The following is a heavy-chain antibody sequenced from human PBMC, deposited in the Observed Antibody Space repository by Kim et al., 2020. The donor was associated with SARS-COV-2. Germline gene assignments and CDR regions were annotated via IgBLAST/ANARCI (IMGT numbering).Heavy chain of an antibody. D-gene: IGHD6-13*01. CDR3: ARRSSSNWSLDY. V-gene: IGHV3-53*01. J-gene: IGHJ4*02. Sequence: YYADSVKGRFTNSRENSKNTLSLQMNSLRAEDTAVYYCARRSSSNWSLDYWGQGTLVTVSS.